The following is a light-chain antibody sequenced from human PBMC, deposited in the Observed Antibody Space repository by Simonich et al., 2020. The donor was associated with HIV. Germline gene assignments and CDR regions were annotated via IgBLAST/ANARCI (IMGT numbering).Light chain of an antibody. CDR2: WAS. CDR3: QQYYSTPLT. CDR1: QSVLYSSNNKKY. V-gene: IGKV4-1*01. Sequence: DIVMTQSPDSLAVSLGERDTINCKSSQSVLYSSNNKKYLAWYQQKPGQPPKLLIYWASTRESGVPDRFSGSGSGTDFTLTISCLQAEDVAVYYCQQYYSTPLTFGGGTKVEIK. J-gene: IGKJ4*01.